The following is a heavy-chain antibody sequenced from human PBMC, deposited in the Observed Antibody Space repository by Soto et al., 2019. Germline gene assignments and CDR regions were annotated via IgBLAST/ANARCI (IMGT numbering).Heavy chain of an antibody. Sequence: EVQLLESGGGLVQPGGSLRLSCAASGFAFSGYPMSWVRQTPGKGLEWVSGIDASTGRTYFAESVEGRFTISRDNSKNTLYLQMNSLRVADTAIYCGAKDDSSGWYRSFDYWGQGTLVTVSS. V-gene: IGHV3-23*01. D-gene: IGHD6-19*01. CDR1: GFAFSGYP. J-gene: IGHJ4*02. CDR2: IDASTGRT. CDR3: AKDDSSGWYRSFDY.